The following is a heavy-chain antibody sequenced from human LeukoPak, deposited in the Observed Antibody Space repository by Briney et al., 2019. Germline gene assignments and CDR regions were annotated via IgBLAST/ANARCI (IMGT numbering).Heavy chain of an antibody. CDR3: ARAEAIAAAGMGDY. J-gene: IGHJ4*02. D-gene: IGHD6-13*01. CDR1: GFTFSSYS. V-gene: IGHV3-48*01. CDR2: ISSSSSTI. Sequence: GGSLRLSCAASGFTFSSYSMNWVRQAPGKGLEWVSYISSSSSTIYYADSVKGRFTISRDNAKNSLYLQMNSLRAEDTAVYYCARAEAIAAAGMGDYWGQGTLVTVSS.